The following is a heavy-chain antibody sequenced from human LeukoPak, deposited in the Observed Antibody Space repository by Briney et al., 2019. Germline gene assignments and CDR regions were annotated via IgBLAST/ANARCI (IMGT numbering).Heavy chain of an antibody. CDR2: ISGSGGST. V-gene: IGHV3-23*01. CDR3: AKPTLDNYYDSSGYYSPGAFDI. Sequence: GGSLRLSCAASGFTSSSYAMSWVRQAPGKGLEWVSAISGSGGSTYYADSVKGRFTISRDNSKNTLYLQMNSLRAEDTAVYYCAKPTLDNYYDSSGYYSPGAFDIWGQGTMVTVSS. CDR1: GFTSSSYA. D-gene: IGHD3-22*01. J-gene: IGHJ3*02.